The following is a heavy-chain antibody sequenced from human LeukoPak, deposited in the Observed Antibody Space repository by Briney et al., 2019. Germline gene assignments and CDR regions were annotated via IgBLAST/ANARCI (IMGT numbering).Heavy chain of an antibody. Sequence: GGSLRLSCAASGFTLSSYAMSWVRQAPGKGLEWVSAISGSGGSTYYADSVKGRFTISRDNSKNTLYLQMNSLRAEDTAVYYCAKESATVTRYYYYGMDVWGQGTTVTVSS. D-gene: IGHD4-17*01. CDR1: GFTLSSYA. CDR2: ISGSGGST. V-gene: IGHV3-23*01. CDR3: AKESATVTRYYYYGMDV. J-gene: IGHJ6*02.